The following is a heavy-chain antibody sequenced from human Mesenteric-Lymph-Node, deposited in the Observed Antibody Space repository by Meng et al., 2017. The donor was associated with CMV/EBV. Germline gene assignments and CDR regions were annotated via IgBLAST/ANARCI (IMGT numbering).Heavy chain of an antibody. D-gene: IGHD3-10*01. CDR3: ARGRVYYYGWNPPYGMDV. Sequence: GSLRLSCTVSGGSISSFYWTWIRQPPGKGLEWIGYISNSGSTNYNPSLKSRLTMSVDASQNQFSLNVSSVTAADTAVYYCARGRVYYYGWNPPYGMDVWGQGTTVTVSS. CDR1: GGSISSFY. V-gene: IGHV4-59*01. J-gene: IGHJ6*02. CDR2: ISNSGST.